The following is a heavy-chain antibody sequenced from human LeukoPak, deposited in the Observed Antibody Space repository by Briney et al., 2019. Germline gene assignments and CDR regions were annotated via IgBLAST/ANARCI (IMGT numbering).Heavy chain of an antibody. D-gene: IGHD5-12*01. V-gene: IGHV1-2*02. CDR3: ARDYLRGYGGYENDY. CDR2: INPNSGGT. CDR1: GYTFTGYY. Sequence: ASVKVSCKASGYTFTGYYMHWVRQAPGQGLEWMGWINPNSGGTNYAQKFQGRVTMTRDTSISTAYMELSRLRSDDTAVYYCARDYLRGYGGYENDYWGQGTLVTVSS. J-gene: IGHJ4*02.